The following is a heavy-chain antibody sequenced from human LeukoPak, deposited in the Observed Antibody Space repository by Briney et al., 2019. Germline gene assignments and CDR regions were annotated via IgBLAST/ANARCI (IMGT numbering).Heavy chain of an antibody. CDR1: GYTFTGYY. J-gene: IGHJ5*02. Sequence: ASVKVSCKASGYTFTGYYMHWVRQAPGQGLEWMGWINPNSGGTNYAQKFQGRVTMTRDTSISTAYMELSRLRSDDTAVYYCATQPGYSSGWYSFDWFDPWGQGTLVTVSS. D-gene: IGHD6-19*01. CDR3: ATQPGYSSGWYSFDWFDP. CDR2: INPNSGGT. V-gene: IGHV1-2*02.